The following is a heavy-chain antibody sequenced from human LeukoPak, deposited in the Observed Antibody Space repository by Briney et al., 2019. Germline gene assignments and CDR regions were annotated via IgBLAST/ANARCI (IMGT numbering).Heavy chain of an antibody. D-gene: IGHD5-18*01. CDR1: GGSISSSSYY. Sequence: SETLSLTCTVSGGSISSSSYYWGWIRQPPGKGLEWSGSIYYSGSTHYNPSLKSRVTISVDTSKNQFSLKLSSVTAADTAVYYCARQLRGYSYGPPSSDLEWRQGTLVTVSS. CDR3: ARQLRGYSYGPPSSDLE. V-gene: IGHV4-39*01. J-gene: IGHJ4*02. CDR2: IYYSGST.